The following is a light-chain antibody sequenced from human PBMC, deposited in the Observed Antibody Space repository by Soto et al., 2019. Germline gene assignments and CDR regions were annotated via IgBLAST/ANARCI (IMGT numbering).Light chain of an antibody. V-gene: IGLV1-40*01. J-gene: IGLJ1*01. CDR2: GNS. CDR1: SSNIGAGYD. Sequence: QSVLTQPPSVSGAPGQRVTISCTGSSSNIGAGYDVHWYQQLPGTAPKLLIYGNSNRPSGVPDRFSGSKSGTSASLAITGLQAEDEADYSCQSYDSSLSGLYVFGTGPKVTVL. CDR3: QSYDSSLSGLYV.